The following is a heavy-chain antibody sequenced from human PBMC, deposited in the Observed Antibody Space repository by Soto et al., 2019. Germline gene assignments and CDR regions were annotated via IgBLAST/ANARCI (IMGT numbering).Heavy chain of an antibody. Sequence: ASVKVSCKASGYTFTCYGICCVRQSPGQGLEWMGWISAYNGNTNYAQKLQGRVTMTTDTSTSTAYMELRSLRSDDTAVYYCARESSYDSSGYYFSWFDYWGQGTLVTVSS. CDR1: GYTFTCYG. CDR2: ISAYNGNT. J-gene: IGHJ4*02. V-gene: IGHV1-18*01. CDR3: ARESSYDSSGYYFSWFDY. D-gene: IGHD3-22*01.